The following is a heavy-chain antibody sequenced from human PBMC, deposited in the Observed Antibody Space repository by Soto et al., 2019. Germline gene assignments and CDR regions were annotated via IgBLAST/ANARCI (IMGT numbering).Heavy chain of an antibody. CDR1: GFTFSSYA. CDR3: ARDTAAGPPYYYYYGMDV. CDR2: ISGSGGST. J-gene: IGHJ6*02. Sequence: GGSLRLSCAASGFTFSSYAMSWVRQAPGKGLEWVSAISGSGGSTYYADSVKGRFTIPRDNSKNTLYLQMNSLRAEDTAVYYCARDTAAGPPYYYYYGMDVWGQGTTVTVSS. D-gene: IGHD6-13*01. V-gene: IGHV3-23*01.